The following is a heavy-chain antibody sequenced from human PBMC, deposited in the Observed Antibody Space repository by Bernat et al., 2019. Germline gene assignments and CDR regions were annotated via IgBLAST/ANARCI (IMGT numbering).Heavy chain of an antibody. Sequence: QVQLVQSGPEVKKPGASVKVSCKASGYTFIHYDITWVRQAPGQGLEWVGRISAHNGNTNYGQKVQGRVTMTTDTSTSTAYMELRGLRSNDTAVYYCARDHQWLAFNGMDVWGQGTTVRVSS. V-gene: IGHV1-18*01. CDR3: ARDHQWLAFNGMDV. CDR1: GYTFIHYD. D-gene: IGHD6-19*01. J-gene: IGHJ6*02. CDR2: ISAHNGNT.